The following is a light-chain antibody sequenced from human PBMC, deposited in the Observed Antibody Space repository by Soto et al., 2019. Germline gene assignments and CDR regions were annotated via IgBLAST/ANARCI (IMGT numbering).Light chain of an antibody. V-gene: IGKV1-39*01. CDR2: AAS. CDR1: QSIANY. J-gene: IGKJ4*01. Sequence: IQMTQSPSSLSASVGDRVTITCRASQSIANYLNWYQQKPGKAPKLLIYAASTLESGVPSRFSGSGSGTDFTLTISSLEPEDFAVYYCQQRSDWPLTFGGGTKVDIK. CDR3: QQRSDWPLT.